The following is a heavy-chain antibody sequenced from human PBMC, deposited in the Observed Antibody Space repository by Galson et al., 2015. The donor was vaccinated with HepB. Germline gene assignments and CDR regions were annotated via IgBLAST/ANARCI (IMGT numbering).Heavy chain of an antibody. Sequence: SLRLSCAASGFTFSSYGMHWVRQAPGKGLEWVAVISYDGSNKYYADSVKGRFTISRDNSKNTLYLQMNSLRAEDTAVYYCAKDRAPEWLFYYFDYWGQGTLVTVSS. D-gene: IGHD3-3*01. CDR1: GFTFSSYG. CDR3: AKDRAPEWLFYYFDY. V-gene: IGHV3-30*18. CDR2: ISYDGSNK. J-gene: IGHJ4*02.